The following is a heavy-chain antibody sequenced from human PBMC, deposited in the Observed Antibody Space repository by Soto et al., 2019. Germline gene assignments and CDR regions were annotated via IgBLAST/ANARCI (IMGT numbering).Heavy chain of an antibody. CDR2: IIGSGGST. D-gene: IGHD2-2*01. V-gene: IGHV3-23*01. Sequence: EVQLLESGGGLVQPGGSLRLSCAASGFTFSSYAMSWVRQAPGKGLEWVSAIIGSGGSTYYADSVKGRFTISRDNSKNTRYLQMNSLRAEDTAVYYCAKDRRVVVVPAAIGFDYYYYYGMDVGGQGTTVTVSS. J-gene: IGHJ6*02. CDR1: GFTFSSYA. CDR3: AKDRRVVVVPAAIGFDYYYYYGMDV.